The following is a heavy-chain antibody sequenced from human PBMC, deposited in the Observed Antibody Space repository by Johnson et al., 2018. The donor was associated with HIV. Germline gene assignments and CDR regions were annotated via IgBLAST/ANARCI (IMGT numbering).Heavy chain of an antibody. D-gene: IGHD5-24*01. CDR1: GFTFSSYG. CDR2: IRYDGSNK. Sequence: QMLLVESGGGVVQPGGSLRLSCAASGFTFSSYGMHWVRQAPGKGLEWVAFIRYDGSNKYYADSVKGRFTISRDNSKNTLYLQMNSLRAEDTAVYYCARGPSGRWLQTDAFDIWAQGTMVTVSS. CDR3: ARGPSGRWLQTDAFDI. V-gene: IGHV3-30*02. J-gene: IGHJ3*02.